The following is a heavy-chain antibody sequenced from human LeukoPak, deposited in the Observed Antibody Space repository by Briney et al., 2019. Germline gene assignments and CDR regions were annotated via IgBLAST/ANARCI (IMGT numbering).Heavy chain of an antibody. Sequence: SETLSLTCTVSGGSISSYYWSWIRQPPGKGLEWIGYIYYSGSTNYNPSLKSRVTISVDTSKNQFSLKLSSVTAADTAVYYCARQTTVTHYYYMDVWGKGTTVTISS. CDR3: ARQTTVTHYYYMDV. J-gene: IGHJ6*03. CDR2: IYYSGST. D-gene: IGHD4-17*01. V-gene: IGHV4-59*01. CDR1: GGSISSYY.